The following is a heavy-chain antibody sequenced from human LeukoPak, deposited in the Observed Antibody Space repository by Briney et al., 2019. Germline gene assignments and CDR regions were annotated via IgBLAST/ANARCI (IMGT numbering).Heavy chain of an antibody. Sequence: SETLSLTCTVSGSSISSDYWTWIRQPPGKGLEWIGYIYYSGSTNYNPSLKSRVTISVDTSKNQFSLKLSSVTAADTAVYYRARTTLFGELGYWGQGALVTVSS. V-gene: IGHV4-59*01. J-gene: IGHJ4*02. CDR2: IYYSGST. CDR1: GSSISSDY. D-gene: IGHD3-10*01. CDR3: ARTTLFGELGY.